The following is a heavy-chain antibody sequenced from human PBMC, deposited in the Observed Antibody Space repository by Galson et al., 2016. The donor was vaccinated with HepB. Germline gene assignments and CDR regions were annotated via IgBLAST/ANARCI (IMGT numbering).Heavy chain of an antibody. Sequence: SLRLSCAASGFTFSDYYMSWIRQAPGKGLDWVSYISSGGSIRYYADSVKGRFTISRDTAKSSLYLEMSSLRAEDTAVYYCAREHSTILSEGVWGQGTTVAVSS. J-gene: IGHJ6*02. CDR1: GFTFSDYY. V-gene: IGHV3-11*01. CDR2: ISSGGSIR. CDR3: AREHSTILSEGV. D-gene: IGHD3-16*02.